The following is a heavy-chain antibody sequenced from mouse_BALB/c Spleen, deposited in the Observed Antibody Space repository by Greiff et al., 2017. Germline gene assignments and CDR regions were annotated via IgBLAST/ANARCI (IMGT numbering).Heavy chain of an antibody. CDR1: GYSITSDYA. CDR2: ISYSGST. V-gene: IGHV3-2*02. J-gene: IGHJ1*01. D-gene: IGHD1-2*01. Sequence: EVQLQQSGPGLVKPSQSLSLTCTVTGYSITSDYAWNWIRQFPGNKLEWMGYISYSGSTSYNPSLKSRISITRDTSKNQFFLQLNSVTTEDTATYYCARRIHYYGLWYFDVWGAGTTVTVSS. CDR3: ARRIHYYGLWYFDV.